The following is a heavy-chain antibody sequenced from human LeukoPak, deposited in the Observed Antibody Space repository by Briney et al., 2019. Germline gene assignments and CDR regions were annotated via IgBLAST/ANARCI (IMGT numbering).Heavy chain of an antibody. CDR2: IIPIFGTA. CDR3: ARGDTMVRGVIKSYYYYYMDV. Sequence: ASVKVSCKASRGTFSNYAISWVRQAPGQGLEWMGGIIPIFGTANYAQKFQGRVTITRNTSISTAYMELSSLRSEDTAVYYCARGDTMVRGVIKSYYYYYMDVWGKGTTVTVSS. CDR1: RGTFSNYA. V-gene: IGHV1-69*05. D-gene: IGHD3-10*01. J-gene: IGHJ6*03.